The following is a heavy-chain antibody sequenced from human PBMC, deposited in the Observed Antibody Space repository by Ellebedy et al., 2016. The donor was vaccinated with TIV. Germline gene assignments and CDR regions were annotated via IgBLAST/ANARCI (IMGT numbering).Heavy chain of an antibody. Sequence: GESLKISXAASGFTFSNYALLWVRQAPGKGLEWVALISYDGTNKYYADSVKGRFTISRDNSKSTLYLQMNSLRAEDTAVYYCASLYMVGEQLVLKFHYMDVWGKGTTVTVSS. V-gene: IGHV3-30-3*01. CDR1: GFTFSNYA. CDR2: ISYDGTNK. J-gene: IGHJ6*03. D-gene: IGHD6-6*01. CDR3: ASLYMVGEQLVLKFHYMDV.